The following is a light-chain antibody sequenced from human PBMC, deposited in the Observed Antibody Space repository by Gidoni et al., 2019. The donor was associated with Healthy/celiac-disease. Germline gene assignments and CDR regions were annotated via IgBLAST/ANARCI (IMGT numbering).Light chain of an antibody. V-gene: IGKV1-39*01. CDR2: AAS. Sequence: DIKMTQAPSSLSASVGDRVTITCRASQSISSYLNWYPQKPGKAPKLLIYAASSLQSGVPSRFSGSGSGTDFTLTICSLQPEDFATYYCQQSYSTPYTFGQGTKLEIK. CDR1: QSISSY. CDR3: QQSYSTPYT. J-gene: IGKJ2*01.